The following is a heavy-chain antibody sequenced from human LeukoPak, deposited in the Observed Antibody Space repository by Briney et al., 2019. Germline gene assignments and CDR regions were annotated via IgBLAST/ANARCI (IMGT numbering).Heavy chain of an antibody. Sequence: SETLSLTCTVSGGSISSYYWSWLRQPPGKGLEWIGYIYYSGSTNYNPSLKSRVTISVDKSKNQFSLKLSSVTAADTAVYSCARGNSYYDFWSGWNAVDIWGQGTMVTVSS. CDR1: GGSISSYY. CDR3: ARGNSYYDFWSGWNAVDI. CDR2: IYYSGST. D-gene: IGHD3-3*01. J-gene: IGHJ3*02. V-gene: IGHV4-59*01.